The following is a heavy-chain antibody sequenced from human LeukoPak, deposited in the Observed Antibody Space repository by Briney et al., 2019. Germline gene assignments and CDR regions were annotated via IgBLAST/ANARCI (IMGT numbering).Heavy chain of an antibody. CDR2: ISSSSSYI. Sequence: PGGSLRLSCAASGFTFSSYSMNWVRQAPGKGLEWVSSISSSSSYIYYADSVKGRFTISRDNAKNSLYLQMNSLRAEDTAVYYCARDQPSSGYYYYGMDVWGQGTTVTVSS. V-gene: IGHV3-21*01. J-gene: IGHJ6*02. D-gene: IGHD6-25*01. CDR1: GFTFSSYS. CDR3: ARDQPSSGYYYYGMDV.